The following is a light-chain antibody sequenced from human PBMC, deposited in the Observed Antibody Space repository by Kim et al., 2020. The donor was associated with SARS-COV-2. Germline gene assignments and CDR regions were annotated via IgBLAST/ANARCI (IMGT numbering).Light chain of an antibody. Sequence: QSVNISCTGTSSDIGAYNYVSWYQQHPGKVPKVMIYDVTKRPSGVPDRFSGSKSGNTASLTISGLQTEDEADYYCSSYAGSYTMIFGGGTKLTVL. CDR3: SSYAGSYTMI. J-gene: IGLJ2*01. V-gene: IGLV2-11*03. CDR2: DVT. CDR1: SSDIGAYNY.